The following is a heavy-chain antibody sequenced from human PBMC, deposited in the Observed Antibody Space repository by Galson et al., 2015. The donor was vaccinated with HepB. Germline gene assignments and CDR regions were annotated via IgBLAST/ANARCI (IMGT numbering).Heavy chain of an antibody. V-gene: IGHV3-48*04. D-gene: IGHD6-13*01. Sequence: SLRLSCAASGFTFSRYYMNWVRQAPGKGLEWVSNINKSSSTIYYVDSVKGRFTISRDNAKNSLYLQMNSLRAEDTAVYYCARDPVAAAGKYFHHWGQGTLVTVSS. CDR3: ARDPVAAAGKYFHH. CDR1: GFTFSRYY. J-gene: IGHJ1*01. CDR2: INKSSSTI.